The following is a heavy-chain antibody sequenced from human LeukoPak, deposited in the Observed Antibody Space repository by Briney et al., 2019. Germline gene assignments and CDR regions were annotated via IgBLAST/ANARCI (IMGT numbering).Heavy chain of an antibody. CDR2: ISGSGGST. D-gene: IGHD6-19*01. V-gene: IGHV3-23*01. Sequence: GGSLRLSCAASGFTFSSYAMSWVRQAPGKGLEWVSAISGSGGSTYYADCVKGRFTISRDNSKNTLYLQMNSLRAEDTAVYYCAKARQRRGWYAKYYFDYWGQGTLVTVSS. CDR1: GFTFSSYA. CDR3: AKARQRRGWYAKYYFDY. J-gene: IGHJ4*02.